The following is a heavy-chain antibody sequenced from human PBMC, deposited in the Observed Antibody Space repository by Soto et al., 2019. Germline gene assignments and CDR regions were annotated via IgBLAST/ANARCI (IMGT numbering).Heavy chain of an antibody. D-gene: IGHD2-2*01. CDR2: IYYSGST. CDR1: GGSISSGGYY. CDR3: ARGRTSSPTPGDY. J-gene: IGHJ4*02. Sequence: QVQLQESGPGLVKPSQTLSLTCTVSGGSISSGGYYWSWIRQHPGKGLEWIGYIYYSGSTYYNPSLEGRVTISVDTSKNQFSLKLSSVTAADTAVYYCARGRTSSPTPGDYWGQGTLVTVSS. V-gene: IGHV4-31*03.